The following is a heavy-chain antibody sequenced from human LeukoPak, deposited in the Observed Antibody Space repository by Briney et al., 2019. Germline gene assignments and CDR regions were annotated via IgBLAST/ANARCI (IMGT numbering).Heavy chain of an antibody. V-gene: IGHV1-2*06. J-gene: IGHJ4*02. CDR1: GYTFTGYD. CDR2: INPNSGGT. CDR3: ARENGGYSGYDNSFDY. D-gene: IGHD5-12*01. Sequence: GASVKVSCKASGYTFTGYDMHWVRQGPGQGLEWMGRINPNSGGTNYAQKFQGRVPMTRDTSISTAYMELSRLRSDDTAVYYCARENGGYSGYDNSFDYWGQGTLVTVSS.